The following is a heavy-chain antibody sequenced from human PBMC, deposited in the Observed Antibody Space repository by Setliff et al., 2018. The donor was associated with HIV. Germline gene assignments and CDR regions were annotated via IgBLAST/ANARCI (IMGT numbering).Heavy chain of an antibody. Sequence: EASVKVSCKASGYTFTSNALHWVRQAPGQRLEWMGWINAGNGNTKYSQKFQGRVTITRDTSASTVYMELSSLRSEDTAVYYCASNSYGYRTRYGMDVWGQGTTVTVSS. J-gene: IGHJ6*02. V-gene: IGHV1-3*01. D-gene: IGHD5-18*01. CDR3: ASNSYGYRTRYGMDV. CDR1: GYTFTSNA. CDR2: INAGNGNT.